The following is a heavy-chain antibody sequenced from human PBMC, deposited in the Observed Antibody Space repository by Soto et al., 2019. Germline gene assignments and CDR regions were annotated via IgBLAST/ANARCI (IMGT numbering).Heavy chain of an antibody. CDR3: AEDSPARYYDCSFLVGDGFYF. J-gene: IGHJ3*01. D-gene: IGHD3-22*01. CDR2: ISGSGGST. Sequence: EVQLLESGGGLVQPGGSLRLSCAASGFTFSSYAMSWVRQAPGKGLEWVSAISGSGGSTYYADSVKGRFTISRDNSKEHVYLQKNRPRGEDTAVYFCAEDSPARYYDCSFLVGDGFYFWGQGTMVTVSS. V-gene: IGHV3-23*01. CDR1: GFTFSSYA.